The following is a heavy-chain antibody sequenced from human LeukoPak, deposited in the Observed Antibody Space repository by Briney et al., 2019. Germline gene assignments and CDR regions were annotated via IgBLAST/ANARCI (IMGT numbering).Heavy chain of an antibody. CDR2: ISHDGNNK. Sequence: PGGSLRLSCAASGFTFSNYVFYWVRQAPAKGLEWVAVISHDGNNKNYGDSVKGRFTIARDTPKNTVYLQMNRLRVEDTAVYYFATSYLMGDPMTTASGVGGQGTLVTVSS. CDR3: ATSYLMGDPMTTASGV. D-gene: IGHD4-11*01. V-gene: IGHV3-30-3*01. CDR1: GFTFSNYV. J-gene: IGHJ4*02.